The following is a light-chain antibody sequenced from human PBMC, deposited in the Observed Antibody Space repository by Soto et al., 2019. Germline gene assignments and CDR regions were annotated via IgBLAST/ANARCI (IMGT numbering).Light chain of an antibody. CDR3: QQYGSSPFT. CDR1: ESVSSNQ. CDR2: DAS. Sequence: VVLTQSPATLSLSPGERAALSCGASESVSSNQLAWYQQKPGLAPRLLIYDASSRASGIPERFSGSGSGTGFSLTISSLEPEDSAVYYCQQYGSSPFTFGQGTRLEIK. J-gene: IGKJ5*01. V-gene: IGKV3D-20*01.